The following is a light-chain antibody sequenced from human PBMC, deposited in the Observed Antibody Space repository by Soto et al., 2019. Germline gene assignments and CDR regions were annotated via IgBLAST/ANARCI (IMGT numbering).Light chain of an antibody. Sequence: IQMTQSPSTLSASVGDRATITCRASENINMWLAWYQQKPGQAPRLLIQRASRVERGVPSRFSGSGSDTEFTLTISSLQPDDFATYYCQQYNRYFKSFGQGTKVDIK. CDR1: ENINMW. CDR2: RAS. J-gene: IGKJ1*01. V-gene: IGKV1-5*03. CDR3: QQYNRYFKS.